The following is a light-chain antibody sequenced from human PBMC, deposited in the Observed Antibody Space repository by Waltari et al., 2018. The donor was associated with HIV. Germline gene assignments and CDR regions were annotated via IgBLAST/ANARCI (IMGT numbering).Light chain of an antibody. CDR3: AAWDARLNEYL. V-gene: IGLV1-44*01. Sequence: QSVLPQPHSASGTPGPRVIIACSGSTSNLGSDVDHSYQQLPGTAPKLLIYGDNERPSGVPDRFSGSKSGASASLAISDLQSEDEAEYYCAAWDARLNEYLFGTGTKVTVL. CDR2: GDN. CDR1: TSNLGSDV. J-gene: IGLJ1*01.